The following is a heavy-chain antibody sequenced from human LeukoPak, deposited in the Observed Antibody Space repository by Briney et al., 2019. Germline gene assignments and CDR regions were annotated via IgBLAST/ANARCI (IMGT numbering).Heavy chain of an antibody. J-gene: IGHJ4*02. Sequence: AASVKVSCKASGYTFTSYDINWVRQATGQGLEWMGWMNPNSGNTGYAQKIQGRVTMTRNTSISTAYMELSSLRSEDTAVYYCARHYYGSGSYFYWGQGTLVTVSS. CDR1: GYTFTSYD. CDR3: ARHYYGSGSYFY. CDR2: MNPNSGNT. V-gene: IGHV1-8*01. D-gene: IGHD3-10*01.